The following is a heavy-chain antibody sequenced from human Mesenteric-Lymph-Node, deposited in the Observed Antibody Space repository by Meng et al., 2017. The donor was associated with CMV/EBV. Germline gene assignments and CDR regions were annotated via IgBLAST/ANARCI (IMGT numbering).Heavy chain of an antibody. J-gene: IGHJ4*02. CDR1: FSRTTAGVG. D-gene: IGHD3-22*01. Sequence: FSRTTAGVGGGWIRQPPGKALEWLAVVYWNDAKLYSPSLRSRLSISKDTSRNQVVLTMTDMDPEDTATYYCARPFYFDSSGYFVDHWGQGALVTVSS. CDR3: ARPFYFDSSGYFVDH. V-gene: IGHV2-5*01. CDR2: VYWNDAK.